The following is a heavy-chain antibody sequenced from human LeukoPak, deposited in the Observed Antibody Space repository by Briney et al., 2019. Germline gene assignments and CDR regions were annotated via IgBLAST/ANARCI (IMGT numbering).Heavy chain of an antibody. CDR3: ARVSYYDSSGYYPAYYYYYYMDV. J-gene: IGHJ6*03. V-gene: IGHV3-7*01. Sequence: GGSLRLSCAASGFTFSSYWMSWVRQAPGKGLEWVSNIKQDGSEKYYVDSVKGRFTISRDNAKNSLYLQMNSLRAEDTAVYYCARVSYYDSSGYYPAYYYYYYMDVWGKGTTVTVSS. CDR2: IKQDGSEK. CDR1: GFTFSSYW. D-gene: IGHD3-22*01.